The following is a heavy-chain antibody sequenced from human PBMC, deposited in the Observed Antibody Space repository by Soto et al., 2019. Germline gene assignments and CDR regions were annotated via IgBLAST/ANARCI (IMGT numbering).Heavy chain of an antibody. CDR3: TTDSYDSSGYHDY. CDR1: GFTFSNAW. CDR2: IKSKTDGGTT. J-gene: IGHJ4*02. V-gene: IGHV3-15*07. D-gene: IGHD3-22*01. Sequence: GGSLRLSCAASGFTFSNAWMNWVRQAPGKGLEWVGRIKSKTDGGTTDYAAPVKGRFTISRDDSKNTLYLQMNSLKTEDTAVYYCTTDSYDSSGYHDYWGQGTLVTVSS.